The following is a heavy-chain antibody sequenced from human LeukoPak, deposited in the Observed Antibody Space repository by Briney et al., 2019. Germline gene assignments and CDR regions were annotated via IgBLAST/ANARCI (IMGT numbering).Heavy chain of an antibody. Sequence: AGGSLRLSCLVSGFSFSSFGMHWVRQTPGKGLEFVSAIAASWGNTYYTASAKGRFTISRDNSKNILFLQMSSLRPEDTAVYYCAPLGRDAPNDIHYKWGQGTLVTVSS. V-gene: IGHV3-64D*09. CDR2: IAASWGNT. D-gene: IGHD5-24*01. J-gene: IGHJ4*02. CDR1: GFSFSSFG. CDR3: APLGRDAPNDIHYK.